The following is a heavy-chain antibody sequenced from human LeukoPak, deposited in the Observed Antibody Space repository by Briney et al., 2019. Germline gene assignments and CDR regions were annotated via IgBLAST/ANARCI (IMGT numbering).Heavy chain of an antibody. CDR1: GGSISSGDYY. CDR3: ARDPFPRAINYCDRSGYP. Sequence: SQTLSLTCTVSGGSISSGDYYWSWIRQPPEKGLEWIGYIYYSGSTYYNPSLKSRVTISVDTSKNQFSLKLSSETAADAAVYYCARDPFPRAINYCDRSGYPWGQGTLVTVSS. J-gene: IGHJ5*02. CDR2: IYYSGST. V-gene: IGHV4-30-4*08. D-gene: IGHD3-22*01.